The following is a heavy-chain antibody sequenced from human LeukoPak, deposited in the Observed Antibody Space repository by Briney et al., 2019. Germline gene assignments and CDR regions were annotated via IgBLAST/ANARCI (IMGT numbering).Heavy chain of an antibody. J-gene: IGHJ4*02. CDR3: ARDHEGLAAAGPFDY. V-gene: IGHV3-21*01. CDR1: GFTFSSYS. CDR2: ISSSSSYI. Sequence: GGSLRLSCAASGFTFSSYSMNWVRQAPGKGLEWVSSISSSSSYIYYADSVKGRFTISRDNAKNSLYLQMNSLRAEDTAVYYCARDHEGLAAAGPFDYWGQGTLVTVSS. D-gene: IGHD6-13*01.